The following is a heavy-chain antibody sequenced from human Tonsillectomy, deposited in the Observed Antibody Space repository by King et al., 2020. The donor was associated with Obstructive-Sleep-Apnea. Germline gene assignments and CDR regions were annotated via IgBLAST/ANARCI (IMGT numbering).Heavy chain of an antibody. CDR1: GFTFSNAW. Sequence: VQLVESGGGLVKPGGSLRLSCAASGFTFSNAWMSWVRQAPGKGLELVGRIKSKTDGGTTDYAAPVKGRFTISRDDSKNKLYLQMNSLKTEDTAVYYCTTGYCTNGVCYVDYYYYGMDVWGQGTTVTVSS. V-gene: IGHV3-15*01. D-gene: IGHD2-8*01. CDR3: TTGYCTNGVCYVDYYYYGMDV. J-gene: IGHJ6*02. CDR2: IKSKTDGGTT.